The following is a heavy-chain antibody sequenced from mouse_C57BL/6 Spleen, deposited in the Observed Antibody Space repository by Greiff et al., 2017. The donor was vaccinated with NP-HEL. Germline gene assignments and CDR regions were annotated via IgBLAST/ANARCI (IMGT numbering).Heavy chain of an antibody. CDR3: ARRYYDYDWFAY. J-gene: IGHJ3*01. CDR2: IDPSDSYT. D-gene: IGHD2-4*01. CDR1: GYTFTSYW. Sequence: VQLQQPGAELVRPGTSVKLSCKASGYTFTSYWMHWVKQRPGQGLEWIGVIDPSDSYTNYNQKFKGKATLTVDTSSSTAYMQLSSLTSEDSAVYYCARRYYDYDWFAYWGQGTLVTVSA. V-gene: IGHV1-59*01.